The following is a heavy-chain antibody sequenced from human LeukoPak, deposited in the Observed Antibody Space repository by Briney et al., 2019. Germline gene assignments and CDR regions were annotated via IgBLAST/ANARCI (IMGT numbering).Heavy chain of an antibody. CDR1: GFTFSSYS. CDR2: ISSSSSYI. D-gene: IGHD3-16*01. CDR3: ASSDYGGYYYYYGMDV. Sequence: PGGSPRLSCAASGFTFSSYSMNWVRQAPGKGLEWVSSISSSSSYIYYADSVKGRFTISRDNAKNSLYLQMNSLRAEDTAVYYCASSDYGGYYYYYGMDVWGQGTTVTVSS. J-gene: IGHJ6*02. V-gene: IGHV3-21*01.